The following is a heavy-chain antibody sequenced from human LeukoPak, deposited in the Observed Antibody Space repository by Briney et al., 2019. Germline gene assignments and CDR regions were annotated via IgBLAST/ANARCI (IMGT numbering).Heavy chain of an antibody. CDR1: GGSFSDSY. CDR3: ARLTSRRSILTGYFMTDYFDY. V-gene: IGHV4-34*01. Sequence: SETLSLTCAVYGGSFSDSYWSWIRQPPGKGLEWIAEINHNDVAKYNPSLKSRVAMSIDTSKNQFSLNLNSVTAADTAVYYCARLTSRRSILTGYFMTDYFDYWGLGTLVTVSS. J-gene: IGHJ4*02. D-gene: IGHD3-9*01. CDR2: INHNDVA.